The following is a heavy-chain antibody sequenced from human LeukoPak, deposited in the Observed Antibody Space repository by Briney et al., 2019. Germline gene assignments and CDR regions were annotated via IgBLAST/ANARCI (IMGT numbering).Heavy chain of an antibody. D-gene: IGHD2-21*02. J-gene: IGHJ6*03. CDR3: ARAGDVVTAIGGYYYYMDV. Sequence: GASVKVSCKASGYTFTGYYMHWVRQAPGQGLEWMGRINPNSGSTNYAQKFQGRVTMTRDTSTSTAYMELSRLRSDDTAVYYCARAGDVVTAIGGYYYYMDVWGKGTTVTVSS. CDR1: GYTFTGYY. CDR2: INPNSGST. V-gene: IGHV1-2*06.